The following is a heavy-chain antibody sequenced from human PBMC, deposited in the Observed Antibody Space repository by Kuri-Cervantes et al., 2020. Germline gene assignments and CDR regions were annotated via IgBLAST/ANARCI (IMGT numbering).Heavy chain of an antibody. D-gene: IGHD3-22*01. CDR1: GFTFSSYA. CDR2: ISYDGSNK. CDR3: ARVRDPYYDSSGNMWGYFDY. Sequence: GESLKISWAASGFTFSSYAMHWVRQAPGKGLEWVAVISYDGSNKYYADSVKGRFTISRDNSKNTLYLQMNSLRAEDTAVYYCARVRDPYYDSSGNMWGYFDYWGQGTLVTVSS. V-gene: IGHV3-30-3*01. J-gene: IGHJ4*02.